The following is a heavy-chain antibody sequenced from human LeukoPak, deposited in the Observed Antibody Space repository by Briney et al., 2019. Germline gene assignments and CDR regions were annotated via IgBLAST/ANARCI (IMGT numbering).Heavy chain of an antibody. CDR1: GFTFSNYW. V-gene: IGHV3-74*01. CDR3: AKVDSWYANYYYGMDV. D-gene: IGHD6-13*01. J-gene: IGHJ6*02. Sequence: GGSLRLSCAASGFTFSNYWMNWVRQAPGKGLVWVSRINVDGSNTGYADSVEGRFTSSRDNAKNTLYLQINSLSVDDTAVYYCAKVDSWYANYYYGMDVWGQGTTVTVSS. CDR2: INVDGSNT.